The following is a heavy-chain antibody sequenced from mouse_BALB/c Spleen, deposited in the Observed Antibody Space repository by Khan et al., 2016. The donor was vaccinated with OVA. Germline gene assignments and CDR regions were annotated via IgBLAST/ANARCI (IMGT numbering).Heavy chain of an antibody. CDR3: TRTITTAKEDYYAMDY. CDR2: ISSGGHYT. J-gene: IGHJ4*01. V-gene: IGHV5-6*01. CDR1: GFTFSSYG. D-gene: IGHD1-2*01. Sequence: EVELVESGGDLVKSGGSLKLSCAASGFTFSSYGMSWVRQTPDKRLEWVATISSGGHYTYFPASVRGRFTISRDNAKNTLYLQMSSLKSEDTAMYYCTRTITTAKEDYYAMDYWGQGTSVTVSS.